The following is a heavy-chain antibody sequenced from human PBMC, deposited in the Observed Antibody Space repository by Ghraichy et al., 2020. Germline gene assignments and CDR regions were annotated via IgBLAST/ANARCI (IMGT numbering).Heavy chain of an antibody. Sequence: SGPTLVKPTQTLTLTCTFSGFSLSTSGVGVGWIRQPPGKALEWLALIYWDDDKRYSPSLKSRLTITKDTSKNQVVLIMTNMDPVDTATYYCAHSDLLTTDYGDREYYFDYWGQGTLVTVSS. CDR1: GFSLSTSGVG. V-gene: IGHV2-5*02. J-gene: IGHJ4*02. CDR3: AHSDLLTTDYGDREYYFDY. D-gene: IGHD4-17*01. CDR2: IYWDDDK.